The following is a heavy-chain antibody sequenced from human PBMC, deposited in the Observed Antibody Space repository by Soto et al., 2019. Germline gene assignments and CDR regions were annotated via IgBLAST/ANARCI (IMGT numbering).Heavy chain of an antibody. J-gene: IGHJ4*02. D-gene: IGHD6-13*01. CDR3: ATETSSSSWYPYYFDY. V-gene: IGHV1-18*01. Sequence: ASVKVSCTASGYTFTSYGIIWVRQAPGQGLEWMGWISAYNGNTNYAQKLQGRVTMTTDTSTSTAYMELRSLRSDDTAVYYCATETSSSSWYPYYFDYWGQGTLVTVSS. CDR2: ISAYNGNT. CDR1: GYTFTSYG.